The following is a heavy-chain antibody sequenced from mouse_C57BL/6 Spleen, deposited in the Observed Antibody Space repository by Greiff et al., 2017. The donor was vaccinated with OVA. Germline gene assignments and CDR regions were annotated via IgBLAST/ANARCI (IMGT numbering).Heavy chain of an antibody. J-gene: IGHJ3*01. Sequence: VQLKHSGPELVKPGASVKISCKASGYTFTDYYMNWVKQSHGKSLEWIGDINPNNGGTSYNQKFKGKATLTVDKSSSTAYMELRSLTSEDSAVYYCARTSAYWGQGTLVTVSA. CDR2: INPNNGGT. CDR1: GYTFTDYY. CDR3: ARTSAY. V-gene: IGHV1-26*01.